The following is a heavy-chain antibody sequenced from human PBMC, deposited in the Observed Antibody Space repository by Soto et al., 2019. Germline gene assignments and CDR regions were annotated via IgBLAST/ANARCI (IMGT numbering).Heavy chain of an antibody. Sequence: PGGSLRLSCAASGFTFSSYAMSWVRQAPGKGLEWVSAISGSGGSTYYADSVKGRFTISRDNSKNTLYLQMNSLRAEDTAVYYCAKVDTYYDFWSGLGYWGQGTLVTVSS. CDR2: ISGSGGST. J-gene: IGHJ4*02. V-gene: IGHV3-23*01. D-gene: IGHD3-3*01. CDR3: AKVDTYYDFWSGLGY. CDR1: GFTFSSYA.